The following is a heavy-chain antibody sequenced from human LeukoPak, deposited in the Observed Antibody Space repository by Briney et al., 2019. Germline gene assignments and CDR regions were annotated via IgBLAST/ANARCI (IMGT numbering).Heavy chain of an antibody. Sequence: GGSLRLSCTASGFTFGDYAMSWVRQAPGKGLEWVGFIRSKTYGETTEYAASVKGSFTISRDDSKSIAYLQMNSLKTEDTGVYYSTRDHDFWSGYPSSFFDYWGQGTLVTVSS. CDR3: TRDHDFWSGYPSSFFDY. CDR1: GFTFGDYA. CDR2: IRSKTYGETT. V-gene: IGHV3-49*04. J-gene: IGHJ4*02. D-gene: IGHD3-3*01.